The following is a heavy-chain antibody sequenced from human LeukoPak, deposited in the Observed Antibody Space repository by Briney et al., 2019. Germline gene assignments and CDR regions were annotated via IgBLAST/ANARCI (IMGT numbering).Heavy chain of an antibody. CDR2: IYYSGST. J-gene: IGHJ4*02. CDR1: VGPIRDSYFY. D-gene: IGHD6-13*01. V-gene: IGHV4-39*01. CDR3: MRLHQRLVPY. Sequence: SETLSLTCTVSVGPIRDSYFYWGLIRQPPGKGLEWIGSIYYSGSTYYDPSLKSRVTISVDTSKNQFSLKLSSVTAADTPVYYCMRLHQRLVPYWGQGTLVTVSP.